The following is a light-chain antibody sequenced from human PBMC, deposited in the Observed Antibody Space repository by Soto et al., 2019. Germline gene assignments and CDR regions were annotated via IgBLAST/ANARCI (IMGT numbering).Light chain of an antibody. CDR2: AGS. V-gene: IGKV1-27*01. CDR1: QVIDNY. J-gene: IGKJ1*01. Sequence: DLQMTQSPSSLSASVGDRVTITCRASQVIDNYLAWYQQQPGKVPRLLIYAGSILETGVPSRFTGSGSGTDFTLTIPSLEPEDVATYYCQKYNSAPWTFGQGTKVEIK. CDR3: QKYNSAPWT.